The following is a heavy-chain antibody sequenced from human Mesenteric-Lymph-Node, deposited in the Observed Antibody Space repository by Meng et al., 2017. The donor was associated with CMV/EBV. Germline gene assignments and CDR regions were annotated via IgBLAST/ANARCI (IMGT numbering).Heavy chain of an antibody. D-gene: IGHD2-21*02. CDR3: ARVIVTGKADFRH. V-gene: IGHV1-2*02. Sequence: ASVKVSRKASGYTFTDYYLHWMRQAPGHGLEWMGWIYVKSGATDYSEKFQGRLVITGDTSTSTVYMELSGLTSDDTAFYYCARVIVTGKADFRHWGQGTLVTVSS. CDR2: IYVKSGAT. J-gene: IGHJ1*01. CDR1: GYTFTDYY.